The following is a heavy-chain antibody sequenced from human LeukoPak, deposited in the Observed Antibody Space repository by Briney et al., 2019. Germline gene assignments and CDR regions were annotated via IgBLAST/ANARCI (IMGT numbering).Heavy chain of an antibody. D-gene: IGHD2/OR15-2a*01. CDR3: AKDPLVNSHEYFDY. J-gene: IGHJ4*02. V-gene: IGHV3-23*01. CDR1: GFTFSSYA. Sequence: GGSLRLSCAASGFTFSSYAMSWVRQAPGKRLEWVSAISGSGGSTYYAESVKGRFTISRDNSKNTLYLQMNSLRAEDTAVYYCAKDPLVNSHEYFDYWGQGTLVTVSS. CDR2: ISGSGGST.